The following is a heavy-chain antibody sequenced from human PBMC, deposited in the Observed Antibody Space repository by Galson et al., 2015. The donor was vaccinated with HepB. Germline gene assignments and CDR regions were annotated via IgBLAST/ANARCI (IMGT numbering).Heavy chain of an antibody. CDR3: ARVRAAGTNYFDY. CDR2: INWNGGST. J-gene: IGHJ4*02. D-gene: IGHD6-13*01. CDR1: GFTFDDYG. V-gene: IGHV3-20*01. Sequence: SLRLSCAASGFTFDDYGMSWVRQAPGKGLEWVSGINWNGGSTGYADSVKGRFTISRDNAKNSLYLQMNSLRAEDTALYHCARVRAAGTNYFDYWGQGTLVTVSS.